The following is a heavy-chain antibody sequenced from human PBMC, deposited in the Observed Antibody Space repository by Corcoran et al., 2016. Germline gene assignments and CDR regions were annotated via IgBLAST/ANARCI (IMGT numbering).Heavy chain of an antibody. D-gene: IGHD3-3*01. V-gene: IGHV1-69*01. Sequence: QVQLVQSGAEVKKPGSSVKVSCKASGVTFSSYAISWVRQAPGHGLEWMGGIIPIFGTANCAQKFQGRVTITADESTSTAYMELSSLRSEDTAVYYCAKGPITIVGVVTPYYYYGMDVWGQGTTGTV. J-gene: IGHJ6*02. CDR1: GVTFSSYA. CDR3: AKGPITIVGVVTPYYYYGMDV. CDR2: IIPIFGTA.